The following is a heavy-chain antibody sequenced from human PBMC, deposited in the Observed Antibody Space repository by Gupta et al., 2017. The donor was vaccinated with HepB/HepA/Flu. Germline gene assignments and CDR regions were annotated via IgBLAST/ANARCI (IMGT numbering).Heavy chain of an antibody. V-gene: IGHV3-13*01. J-gene: IGHJ6*02. Sequence: EVQLVESGGGLVQPGGSLRLSCAASGFTFSSYDMHWVRQATGKGLEWVSAIGTACDTYYPGSVKGRFTISRENAKNSLYLQMNSLRAGDTAVYYCARMYSSSSLSVNYYYYYGMDVWGQGTTVTVSS. CDR1: GFTFSSYD. CDR2: IGTACDT. D-gene: IGHD6-6*01. CDR3: ARMYSSSSLSVNYYYYYGMDV.